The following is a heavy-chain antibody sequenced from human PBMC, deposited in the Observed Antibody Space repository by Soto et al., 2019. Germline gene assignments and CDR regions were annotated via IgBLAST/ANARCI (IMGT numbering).Heavy chain of an antibody. CDR2: INHSGST. D-gene: IGHD2-8*02. V-gene: IGHV4-34*01. CDR1: GGSFRGYY. Sequence: SETLSLTCAVYGGSFRGYYWTWVGQPPGTGLEWIGEINHSGSTNYNPSLKSRVTISVDTSKNQFSLKLTSVTAADTAVYYCARDKITGLFDYWGQGTLVTVSS. CDR3: ARDKITGLFDY. J-gene: IGHJ4*02.